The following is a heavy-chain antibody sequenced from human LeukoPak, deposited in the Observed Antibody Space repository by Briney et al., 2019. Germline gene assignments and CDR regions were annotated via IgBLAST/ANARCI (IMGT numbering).Heavy chain of an antibody. J-gene: IGHJ4*02. D-gene: IGHD3-22*01. Sequence: GGSLRLSCAASGFTFSSYAMHWVRQAPGKGLEWVAVISYDGSNKYYADSVKGRFTISRDNSKNTLYLQMNSLRAEDTAVYYCAKDSQYYYDSSADYWGQGTLVTVSS. CDR3: AKDSQYYYDSSADY. CDR2: ISYDGSNK. V-gene: IGHV3-30*04. CDR1: GFTFSSYA.